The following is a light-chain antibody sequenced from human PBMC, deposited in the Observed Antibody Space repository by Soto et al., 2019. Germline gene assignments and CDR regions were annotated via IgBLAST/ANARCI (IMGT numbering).Light chain of an antibody. CDR1: RSISTL. V-gene: IGKV1-39*01. Sequence: DIQMTQSPSSLSASVGDRVTITCRASRSISTLLNWYQQKSEKAPKLLIYAASSLQSGVPSRFSGSGSGTDFTLTISSLQPEDFATYYCQQSYSTPVTFGQGTKLEIK. J-gene: IGKJ2*01. CDR3: QQSYSTPVT. CDR2: AAS.